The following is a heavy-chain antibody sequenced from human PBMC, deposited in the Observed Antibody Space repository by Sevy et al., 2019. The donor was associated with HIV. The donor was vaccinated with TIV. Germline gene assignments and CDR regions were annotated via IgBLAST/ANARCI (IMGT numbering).Heavy chain of an antibody. V-gene: IGHV3-23*01. CDR3: AKETQGGYFDY. J-gene: IGHJ4*02. CDR2: ISGSGGST. CDR1: GFTFNTYA. Sequence: GGSLRLSCTASGFTFNTYAMSWVRQAPGKGLEWVAAISGSGGSTYYADSVKGRFTISRDNSKDTLYLQTNSLRAEDTAVYYCAKETQGGYFDYWGQGTLVTVSS. D-gene: IGHD3-16*01.